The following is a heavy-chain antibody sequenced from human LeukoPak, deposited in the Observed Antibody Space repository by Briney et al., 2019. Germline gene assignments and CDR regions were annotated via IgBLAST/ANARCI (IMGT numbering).Heavy chain of an antibody. Sequence: SVKVSCRASGGTFSSYAISWVRQAPGQGLEWMGGIIPIFGTANYAQKFQGRVTITADESTSTAYMELSSLRSEDTAVYYCARSYGSGPARFDPWGQGTLVTVSS. CDR3: ARSYGSGPARFDP. V-gene: IGHV1-69*01. CDR2: IIPIFGTA. CDR1: GGTFSSYA. J-gene: IGHJ5*02. D-gene: IGHD3-10*01.